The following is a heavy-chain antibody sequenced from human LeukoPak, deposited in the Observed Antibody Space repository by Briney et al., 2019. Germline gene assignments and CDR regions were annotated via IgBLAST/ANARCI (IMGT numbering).Heavy chain of an antibody. CDR1: GGSISSYY. V-gene: IGHV4-59*01. Sequence: SETLSLTCTVSGGSISSYYWSWIRQPPGKGLEWIGYIYYSGSTNYNPSLKSRVTISVDTSKNQFSLKLSSVTAADTAVYYCARERYDILTGYPLFDYWGQGTLVTVSP. D-gene: IGHD3-9*01. CDR3: ARERYDILTGYPLFDY. J-gene: IGHJ4*02. CDR2: IYYSGST.